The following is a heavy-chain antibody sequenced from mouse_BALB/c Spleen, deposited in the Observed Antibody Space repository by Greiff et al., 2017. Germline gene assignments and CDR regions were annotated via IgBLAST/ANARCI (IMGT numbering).Heavy chain of an antibody. D-gene: IGHD1-1*01. CDR2: IFPGDGST. Sequence: VQLQQSGAELVKPGASVKLSCKASGYTFTSYDINWVRQRPEQGLEWIGWIFPGDGSTKYNEKFKGKATLTTDKSSSTDYMQLSRLTSEDSAVYFCARWGYYGSSPWCAYRGQETLVTVSA. V-gene: IGHV1S56*01. J-gene: IGHJ3*01. CDR3: ARWGYYGSSPWCAY. CDR1: GYTFTSYD.